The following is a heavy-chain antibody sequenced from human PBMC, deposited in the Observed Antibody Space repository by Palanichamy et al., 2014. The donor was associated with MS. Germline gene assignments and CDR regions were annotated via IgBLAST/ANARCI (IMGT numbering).Heavy chain of an antibody. Sequence: YWMSWVRQAPGKGLEWVANIKQDGSEKYYVDSVKGRFTISRDNAKNSLYLQMNSLRAEDTAVYYCARKGNYGPNVWGKGTTVTVSS. CDR1: YW. CDR3: ARKGNYGPNV. V-gene: IGHV3-7*01. CDR2: IKQDGSEK. J-gene: IGHJ6*04. D-gene: IGHD3-10*01.